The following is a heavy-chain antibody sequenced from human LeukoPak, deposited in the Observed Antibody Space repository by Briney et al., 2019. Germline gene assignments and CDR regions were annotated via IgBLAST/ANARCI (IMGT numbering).Heavy chain of an antibody. J-gene: IGHJ4*02. Sequence: GGSLRLSCAASGFNFSSYAMYWVRQAPGKGLEWVAVISYDGSNKYYADSVKGRFTISRDNSKNTLYLQMNSLRAEDTAVYYCAKKGYYDGSGYYMYYFDHWGQGTLVTVSS. D-gene: IGHD3-22*01. CDR2: ISYDGSNK. CDR1: GFNFSSYA. CDR3: AKKGYYDGSGYYMYYFDH. V-gene: IGHV3-30-3*02.